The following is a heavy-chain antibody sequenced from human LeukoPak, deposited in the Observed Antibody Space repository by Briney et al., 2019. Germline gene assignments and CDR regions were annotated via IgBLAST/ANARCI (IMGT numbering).Heavy chain of an antibody. V-gene: IGHV4-39*01. D-gene: IGHD5-12*01. Sequence: SETLSLTCTVSGVSIRSTSYYWGWIRQPPGKGLEWIGSIYFSGNTYYNPSLKTRVTISIDTSKNQFSLKLSSVTAADTAVYYCARRGGYSGYGPFDYWGQGTLVTVSS. CDR3: ARRGGYSGYGPFDY. CDR2: IYFSGNT. J-gene: IGHJ4*02. CDR1: GVSIRSTSYY.